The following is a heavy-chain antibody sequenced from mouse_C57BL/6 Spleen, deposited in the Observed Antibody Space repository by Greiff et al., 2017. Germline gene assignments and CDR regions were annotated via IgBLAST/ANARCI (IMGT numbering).Heavy chain of an antibody. CDR2: IYPGSGNT. V-gene: IGHV1-76*01. CDR1: GYTFTDYY. J-gene: IGHJ2*01. D-gene: IGHD1-1*01. CDR3: ARRHYGSSFHFDD. Sequence: VQLQQSGAELVRPGASVKLSCKASGYTFTDYYINWVKQRPGQGLEWIARIYPGSGNTYYNEKFKGKATLTAEKSSSTAYMQLSSLTSEDSAVYFCARRHYGSSFHFDDWGQGTTLTVSS.